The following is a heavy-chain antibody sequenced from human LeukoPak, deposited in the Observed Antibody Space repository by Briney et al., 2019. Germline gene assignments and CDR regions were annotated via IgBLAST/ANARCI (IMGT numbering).Heavy chain of an antibody. V-gene: IGHV1-18*01. CDR2: ISAYNGNT. CDR1: GYNFTSDG. CDR3: ARDSKTCLDY. J-gene: IGHJ4*02. Sequence: ASVKVSCKASGYNFTSDGITWVRQAPGQGLEWMGWISAYNGNTNYAQKHQGRVTMTTDTSTSTAYMELRSLTSGDTAVYYCARDSKTCLDYWGQRTLVTVSS.